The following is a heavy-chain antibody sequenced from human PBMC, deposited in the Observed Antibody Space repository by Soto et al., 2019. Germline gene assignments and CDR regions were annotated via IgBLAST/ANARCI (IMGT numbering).Heavy chain of an antibody. Sequence: SETLSLTCTVSGGSISSSSYYWGWIRQPPGKGLEWIGSIYYSGSTYYNPSLKSRVTISVDTSKNQFSLKLSSVTAADTAVYYCARATYYYYGMDVWGQGTMVTVSS. CDR3: ARATYYYYGMDV. CDR2: IYYSGST. CDR1: GGSISSSSYY. V-gene: IGHV4-39*01. J-gene: IGHJ6*02.